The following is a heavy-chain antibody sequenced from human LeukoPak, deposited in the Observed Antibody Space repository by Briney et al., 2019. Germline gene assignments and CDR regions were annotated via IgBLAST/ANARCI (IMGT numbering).Heavy chain of an antibody. CDR2: MNPNSGNT. D-gene: IGHD5-24*01. V-gene: IGHV1-8*01. CDR1: GYTFTSYD. Sequence: ASVKVSCKTSGYTFTSYDINWVRQATGQGLEWMGWMNPNSGNTGYAQKFQGRVTMTRNTSISTAYMELSSLRSEDTAVYYCARELGWLQSISGPHYYYYGMDVWGQGTTVTVSS. CDR3: ARELGWLQSISGPHYYYYGMDV. J-gene: IGHJ6*02.